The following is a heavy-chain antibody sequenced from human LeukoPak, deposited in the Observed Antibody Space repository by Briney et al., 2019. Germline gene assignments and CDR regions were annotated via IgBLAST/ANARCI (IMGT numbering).Heavy chain of an antibody. V-gene: IGHV1-24*01. Sequence: GASVKVSCKVSGYTLTELSMHWVRQAPGKGLEWMGGFDPEGGETIYAQKFQGRVTMTEDTSTDTAYMELSSLRSEDTAVYYCATSALGYCSSTSCHRDYWGQGTLVTVSS. CDR1: GYTLTELS. CDR2: FDPEGGET. D-gene: IGHD2-2*01. CDR3: ATSALGYCSSTSCHRDY. J-gene: IGHJ4*02.